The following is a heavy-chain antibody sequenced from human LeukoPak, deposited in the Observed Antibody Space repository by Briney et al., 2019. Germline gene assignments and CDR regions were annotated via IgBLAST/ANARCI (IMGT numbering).Heavy chain of an antibody. D-gene: IGHD3-9*01. CDR1: GYTFTIYY. Sequence: ASVTVSFTSSGYTFTIYYMHWVRQAPGQGLEWMGIINPSGGSTSYSQKFQGKVAMTEDKSTSTVYMELVRLRDKATGGYYCAKTPRDDAGCFDPWGQGPLVSVST. J-gene: IGHJ5*02. CDR3: AKTPRDDAGCFDP. V-gene: IGHV1-46*01. CDR2: INPSGGST.